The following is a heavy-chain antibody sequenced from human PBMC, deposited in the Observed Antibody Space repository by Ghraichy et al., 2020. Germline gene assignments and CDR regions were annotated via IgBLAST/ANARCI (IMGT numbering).Heavy chain of an antibody. D-gene: IGHD6-6*01. CDR1: GFTFSSYG. J-gene: IGHJ6*02. V-gene: IGHV3-30*18. Sequence: GGSLRLSCAASGFTFSSYGMHWVRQAPGKGLEWVAVISYDGSNKYYADSVKGRFTISRDNSKNTLYLQMNSLRAEDTAVYYCAKAHGEYSSSNYYYYGMDVWGQGTTVTVSS. CDR2: ISYDGSNK. CDR3: AKAHGEYSSSNYYYYGMDV.